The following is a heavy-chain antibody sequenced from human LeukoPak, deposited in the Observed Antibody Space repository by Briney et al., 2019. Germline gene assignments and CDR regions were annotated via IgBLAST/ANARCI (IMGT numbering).Heavy chain of an antibody. V-gene: IGHV3-9*01. CDR3: AKDGGWEAAAGIGY. CDR2: ISWNSGSI. D-gene: IGHD6-13*01. Sequence: PGRSLRLSCAASGFTFDDYAMHWVRQAPGKGLEWASGISWNSGSIGYADSVKGRFTISRDNAKNSLYLQMNSLRAEDTALYYCAKDGGWEAAAGIGYWGQGTLVTVSS. CDR1: GFTFDDYA. J-gene: IGHJ4*02.